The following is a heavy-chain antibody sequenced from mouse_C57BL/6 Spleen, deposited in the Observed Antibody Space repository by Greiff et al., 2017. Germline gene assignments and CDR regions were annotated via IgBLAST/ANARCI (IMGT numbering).Heavy chain of an antibody. Sequence: QVQLQQPGAELVMPGASVKLSCKASGYTFTSYWMHWVKQRPGQGLEWIGEIDPSDSYTNYNQKFKGKSTLTVDKSSSTAYMQLSSLTSEDSAVYYCARKGGYYGSTFYWYVDVWGTGTTVTVSS. CDR2: IDPSDSYT. CDR1: GYTFTSYW. J-gene: IGHJ1*03. CDR3: ARKGGYYGSTFYWYVDV. V-gene: IGHV1-69*01. D-gene: IGHD1-1*01.